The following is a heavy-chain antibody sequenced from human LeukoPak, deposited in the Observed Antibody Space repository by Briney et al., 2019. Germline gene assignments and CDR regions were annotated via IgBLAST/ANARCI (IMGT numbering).Heavy chain of an antibody. CDR1: GYSISSGYY. CDR3: ARSAYYYDSIADY. J-gene: IGHJ4*02. D-gene: IGHD3-22*01. V-gene: IGHV4-38-2*01. Sequence: SETLSLTCAVSGYSISSGYYWGWIRPPPGKGLEWIGSIYHSGSTYYNPSLKSRVTISVDTSKNQFSLKLSSVTAADTAVYYCARSAYYYDSIADYWGQGILVTVSS. CDR2: IYHSGST.